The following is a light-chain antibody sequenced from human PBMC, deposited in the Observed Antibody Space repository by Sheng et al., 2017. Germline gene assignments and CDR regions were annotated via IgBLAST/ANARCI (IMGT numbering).Light chain of an antibody. V-gene: IGLV3-1*01. CDR3: QAWDSSTVV. CDR1: KLGDKY. J-gene: IGLJ2*01. CDR2: QDT. Sequence: SYELTQPPSVSVSPGQTASITCSGDKLGDKYACWYQQKPGQSPVLVIYQDTTRPSGIPERFSGSNSGNTATLTISGTQAMDEADYYXQAWDSSTVVFGGGTKLTVL.